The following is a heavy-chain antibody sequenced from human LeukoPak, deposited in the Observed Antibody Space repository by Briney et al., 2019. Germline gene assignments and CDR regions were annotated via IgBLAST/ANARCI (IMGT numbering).Heavy chain of an antibody. CDR3: ARSYYDFWSGYDWFDP. Sequence: APVKVSCKASGYTFTSYGISWVRQAPGQGLEWMGWISAYNGNTNYAQKLQGRVTMTTDTSTSTAYMELRSLRSDDTAVYYCARSYYDFWSGYDWFDPWGQGTLVTVSS. V-gene: IGHV1-18*01. CDR2: ISAYNGNT. D-gene: IGHD3-3*01. CDR1: GYTFTSYG. J-gene: IGHJ5*02.